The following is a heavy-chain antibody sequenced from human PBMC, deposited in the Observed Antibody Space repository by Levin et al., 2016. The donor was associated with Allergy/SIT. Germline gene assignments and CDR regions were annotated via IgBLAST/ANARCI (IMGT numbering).Heavy chain of an antibody. V-gene: IGHV1-69*13. CDR1: GGTFSSYA. CDR2: IIPIFGTA. Sequence: SVKVSCKASGGTFSSYAISWVRQAPGQGLEWMGGIIPIFGTANYAQKFQGRVTITADESTSTAYMELSSLRSEDTAVYYCASFRNPRGHRGYSYGYRDGVDIWGQGTMVTVSS. D-gene: IGHD5-18*01. J-gene: IGHJ3*02. CDR3: ASFRNPRGHRGYSYGYRDGVDI.